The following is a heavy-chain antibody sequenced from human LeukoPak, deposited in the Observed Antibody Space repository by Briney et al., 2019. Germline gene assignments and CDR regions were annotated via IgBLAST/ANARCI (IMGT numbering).Heavy chain of an antibody. J-gene: IGHJ4*02. CDR1: GFTFDDYA. V-gene: IGHV3-9*01. Sequence: GRSLRLSCAASGFTFDDYAMHWVRQAPGKGLEWVSGISWNSGSIGYADSVKGRFTISRDNAKNSLYLQMNSLRAEDTALYYCAKDISYDFWSGYFSYWGQGTLVTVSS. CDR2: ISWNSGSI. CDR3: AKDISYDFWSGYFSY. D-gene: IGHD3-3*01.